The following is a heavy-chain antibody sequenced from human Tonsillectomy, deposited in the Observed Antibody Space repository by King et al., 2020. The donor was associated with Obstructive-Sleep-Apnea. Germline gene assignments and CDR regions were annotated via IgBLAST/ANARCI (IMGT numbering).Heavy chain of an antibody. D-gene: IGHD3-10*01. CDR1: EFTLSNLW. J-gene: IGHJ5*02. CDR2: IDSDGTTT. V-gene: IGHV3-74*01. Sequence: VQLVESGGGLAQPGGSLRLSCAASEFTLSNLWMHWVRQAPGKGLVWVSHIDSDGTTTNYADSVKGRFTISRDNAKNMLFLQMSSLRAEDTAVYYCVRDHRGWFDPWGQGTLVTVSS. CDR3: VRDHRGWFDP.